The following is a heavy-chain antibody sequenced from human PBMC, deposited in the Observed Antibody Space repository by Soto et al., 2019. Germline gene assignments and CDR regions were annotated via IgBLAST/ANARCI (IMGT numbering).Heavy chain of an antibody. D-gene: IGHD3-3*01. CDR3: AKDSDFWSGYPVDY. CDR1: GFPFSSYA. CDR2: ISGSGGST. J-gene: IGHJ4*02. V-gene: IGHV3-23*01. Sequence: GGSLRLSCAASGFPFSSYAMSWVRQAPGKGLEWVSAISGSGGSTYYADSVKGRFTISRDNSKNTLYLQMNSLRAEDTAVYYCAKDSDFWSGYPVDYWGQGTLVTVSS.